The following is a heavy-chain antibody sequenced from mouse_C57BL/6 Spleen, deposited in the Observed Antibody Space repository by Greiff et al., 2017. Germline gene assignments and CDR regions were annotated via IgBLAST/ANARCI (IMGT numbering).Heavy chain of an antibody. V-gene: IGHV1-62-2*01. Sequence: VQLQQSGAELVKPGASVKLSCKASGYNFTEYTIHWVKQRSGQGLEWIGWFYTGSGSIKYHEKFKDKATLTADQSSSTVDMELSRLTSEDSAVYFCAIHEDSSVYLRPYAMDYWGQGTSVTVSS. CDR1: GYNFTEYT. J-gene: IGHJ4*01. CDR2: FYTGSGSI. D-gene: IGHD3-2*02. CDR3: AIHEDSSVYLRPYAMDY.